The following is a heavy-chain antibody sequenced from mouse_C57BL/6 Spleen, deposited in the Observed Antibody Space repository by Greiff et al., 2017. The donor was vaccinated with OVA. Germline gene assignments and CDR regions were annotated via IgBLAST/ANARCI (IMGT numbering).Heavy chain of an antibody. CDR3: ARPYGAYDYLRAY. CDR2: ISSGSSTI. Sequence: EVKLEESGGGLVKPGGSLKLSCAASGFTFSDYGMHWVRQAPEKGLEWVAYISSGSSTIYYADTVKGRFTISRDNAKNTLFLQMTSLRSEDTAMYYCARPYGAYDYLRAYWGQGTLVTVSA. D-gene: IGHD2-4*01. V-gene: IGHV5-17*01. CDR1: GFTFSDYG. J-gene: IGHJ3*01.